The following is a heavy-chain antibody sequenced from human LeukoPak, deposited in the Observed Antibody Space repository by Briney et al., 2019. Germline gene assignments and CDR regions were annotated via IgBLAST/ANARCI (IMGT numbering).Heavy chain of an antibody. Sequence: PSETLSLTCTVSGGSISSSSYYWGWIRQPPGKGLEWIGSIFYSGSTYYNPSLKSRVTISVDTSKNQFSLKLSSVTAADTAVYYCARGRGGNHIFDYWGQGTLVTVSS. J-gene: IGHJ4*02. CDR3: ARGRGGNHIFDY. CDR2: IFYSGST. D-gene: IGHD4-23*01. CDR1: GGSISSSSYY. V-gene: IGHV4-39*07.